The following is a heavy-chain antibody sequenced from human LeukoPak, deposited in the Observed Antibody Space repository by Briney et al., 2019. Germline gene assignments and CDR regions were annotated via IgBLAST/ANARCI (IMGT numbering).Heavy chain of an antibody. CDR3: ARIFDS. J-gene: IGHJ4*02. Sequence: SETLSLTCTVSGGSVSTSDYYWGWIRQTPGKGLEWIGDIFHNGKTNYNPSLKGRVTITIDTSNNQFSLRLPSVTAADTAVYYCARIFDSWGQGTLVTVSS. V-gene: IGHV4-39*07. CDR2: IFHNGKT. CDR1: GGSVSTSDYY.